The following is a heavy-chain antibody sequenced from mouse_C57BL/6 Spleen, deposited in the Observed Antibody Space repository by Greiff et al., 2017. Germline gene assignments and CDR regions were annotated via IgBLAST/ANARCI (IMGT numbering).Heavy chain of an antibody. CDR2: IYPGSGNT. D-gene: IGHD2-1*01. V-gene: IGHV1-76*01. CDR1: GYTFTDYY. CDR3: ARDYYGNYPWFAC. J-gene: IGHJ3*01. Sequence: QVQLQQSGAELVRPGASVKLSCKASGYTFTDYYINWVKQRPGQGLEWIARIYPGSGNTYYNEKFKGKATLTAEKSSSTAYMQLSSLTSEDSAVYFCARDYYGNYPWFACWGQGTLVTVSA.